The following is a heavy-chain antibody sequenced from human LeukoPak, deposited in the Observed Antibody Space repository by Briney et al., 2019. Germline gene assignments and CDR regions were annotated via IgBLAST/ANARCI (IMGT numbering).Heavy chain of an antibody. CDR1: GGSISSYY. Sequence: SETLSLTCTVSGGSISSYYWSWIRQPPGKGLEWIGYIYYSGRTNHNPSLKSRVTISVDTSKNHFSLKLSSVTAADTAVYYCARQQGYDSSGSLKYYFDYWGQGTLVTVSS. CDR2: IYYSGRT. D-gene: IGHD3-22*01. V-gene: IGHV4-59*08. CDR3: ARQQGYDSSGSLKYYFDY. J-gene: IGHJ4*02.